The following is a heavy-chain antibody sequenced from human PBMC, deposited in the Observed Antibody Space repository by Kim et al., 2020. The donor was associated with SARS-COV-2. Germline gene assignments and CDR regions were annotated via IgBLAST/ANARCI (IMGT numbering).Heavy chain of an antibody. CDR3: ARLGSVAGPPFDY. Sequence: YNPPTNSRVTISVDTSKNQFSRKLSSVPAADTAVYYCARLGSVAGPPFDYWGQGTLVTVSS. V-gene: IGHV4-59*08. D-gene: IGHD6-19*01. J-gene: IGHJ4*02.